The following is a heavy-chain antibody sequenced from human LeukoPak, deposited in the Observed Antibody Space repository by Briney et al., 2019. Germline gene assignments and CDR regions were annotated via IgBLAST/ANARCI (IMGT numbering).Heavy chain of an antibody. V-gene: IGHV3-7*01. D-gene: IGHD1-1*01. CDR1: GFGFNSYR. Sequence: GGSLRLSCAASGFGFNSYRMSWVRQAPGKGLEWVASIKEDGSEKYYVDSVKGRFTVSRDNAKDSLDLQMNGLRVEDTAVYYCARGSRNLLWGQGTLVTVSS. J-gene: IGHJ4*02. CDR3: ARGSRNLL. CDR2: IKEDGSEK.